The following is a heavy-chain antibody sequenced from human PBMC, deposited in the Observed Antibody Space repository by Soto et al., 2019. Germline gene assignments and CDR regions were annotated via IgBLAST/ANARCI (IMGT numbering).Heavy chain of an antibody. CDR1: GGTFGSDA. D-gene: IGHD3-22*01. J-gene: IGHJ5*02. V-gene: IGHV1-69*06. Sequence: SVKVSCKASGGTFGSDAITWVRQAPGQGLEWVGRIIPIFGTTNYAQNLQGRVTISADKSTLTSYMELHSLTSDDTALYYCARDRTDSGYYTNWLDPWGQGTQVTVSS. CDR3: ARDRTDSGYYTNWLDP. CDR2: IIPIFGTT.